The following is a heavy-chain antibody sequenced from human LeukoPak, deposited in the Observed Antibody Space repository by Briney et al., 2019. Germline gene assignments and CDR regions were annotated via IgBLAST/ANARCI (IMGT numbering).Heavy chain of an antibody. CDR2: ISADGGGT. Sequence: GGSLRLSCVVSGFTFSSYAMSWVRQAPGKGLEWVSGISADGGGTFYADSGKGRFTISRDNAKNSLYLQMNSLRAEDTAVYYCARDRGSSGWYYYFDYWGQGTLVTVSS. J-gene: IGHJ4*02. CDR1: GFTFSSYA. D-gene: IGHD6-19*01. CDR3: ARDRGSSGWYYYFDY. V-gene: IGHV3-23*01.